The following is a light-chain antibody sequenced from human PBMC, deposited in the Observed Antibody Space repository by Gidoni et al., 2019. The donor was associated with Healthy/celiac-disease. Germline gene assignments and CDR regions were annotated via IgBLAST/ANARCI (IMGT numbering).Light chain of an antibody. Sequence: ERVTTQSPATLSVAPGERATLSCRASQSVSSNLAWYQQKPGQAPRLLIYGASTRATGIPARFSGSGSGTEFTLTISSLQSEDFAVYYCQQYNNWPLFTFGPGTKVDIK. CDR2: GAS. J-gene: IGKJ3*01. CDR1: QSVSSN. V-gene: IGKV3-15*01. CDR3: QQYNNWPLFT.